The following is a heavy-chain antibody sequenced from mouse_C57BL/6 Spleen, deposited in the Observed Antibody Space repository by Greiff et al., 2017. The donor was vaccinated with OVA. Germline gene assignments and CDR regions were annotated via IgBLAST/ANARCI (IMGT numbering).Heavy chain of an antibody. J-gene: IGHJ3*01. Sequence: QLQESGPELVKPGASVKISCTASGYSFTDYNMNWVKQSTGKSLEWIGVINTNYGTTSYNQKFKGKGTLTVDQYFSTAYIQHNSLASEDSAGYYCARVRDGSLEFAYWGQGTLVTFSS. D-gene: IGHD2-3*01. CDR3: ARVRDGSLEFAY. CDR1: GYSFTDYN. V-gene: IGHV1-39*01. CDR2: INTNYGTT.